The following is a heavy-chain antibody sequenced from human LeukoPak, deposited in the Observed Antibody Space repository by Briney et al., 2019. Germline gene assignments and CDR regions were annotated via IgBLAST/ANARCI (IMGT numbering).Heavy chain of an antibody. CDR1: GFTFSSYC. CDR3: ARSGSGYFDY. Sequence: TGGSLRLSCAASGFTFSSYCMSWVRQAPGKGLERVANIKQDGSEKYYVDSVQGRFTISRDNAKNSLYLQMNSLRAEDTAVYYCARSGSGYFDYWGQGSLVTVSS. J-gene: IGHJ4*02. V-gene: IGHV3-7*01. CDR2: IKQDGSEK.